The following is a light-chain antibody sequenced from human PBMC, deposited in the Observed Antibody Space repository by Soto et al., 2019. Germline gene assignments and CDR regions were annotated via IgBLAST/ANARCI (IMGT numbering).Light chain of an antibody. CDR2: DAP. CDR3: QQRSKWA. V-gene: IGKV3-11*01. Sequence: EIVLTQSPATLSLSPGERATLSCRASQSVSSYLAWYQQKPGQAPRLLIYDAPNRASGIPARFSGSGSGTDFTLTISSLEPEDFAVYYCQQRSKWAFGQGTKLEIK. CDR1: QSVSSY. J-gene: IGKJ2*01.